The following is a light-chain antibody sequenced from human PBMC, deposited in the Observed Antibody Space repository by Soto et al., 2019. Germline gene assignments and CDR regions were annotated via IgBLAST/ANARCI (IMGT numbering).Light chain of an antibody. V-gene: IGKV3-15*01. CDR2: GAS. CDR1: QSVTSN. J-gene: IGKJ3*01. Sequence: EIVMTQSPGILSVSPGERATLSCWASQSVTSNLAWFQQKPGQAPRLLIYGASTRATGIPARFSGSGSGTEFTLTISSLQSEDSAVYYCHQYDRSAIFTFGPGTTVDIK. CDR3: HQYDRSAIFT.